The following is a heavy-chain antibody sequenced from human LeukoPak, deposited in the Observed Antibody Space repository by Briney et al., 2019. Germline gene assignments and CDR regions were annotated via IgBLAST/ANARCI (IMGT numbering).Heavy chain of an antibody. D-gene: IGHD4-23*01. V-gene: IGHV3-30-3*01. CDR1: GFTFSSYA. CDR2: ISYDGSNK. CDR3: ARGWGGLGWFFDY. Sequence: GRSLRLSCAASGFTFSSYAMHWVRQAPGKGLEWVAVISYDGSNKYYADSVKGRFTISRDNSKNTLYLQMNSLTAEDTSVCYCARGWGGLGWFFDYWGQGTLVTVSS. J-gene: IGHJ4*02.